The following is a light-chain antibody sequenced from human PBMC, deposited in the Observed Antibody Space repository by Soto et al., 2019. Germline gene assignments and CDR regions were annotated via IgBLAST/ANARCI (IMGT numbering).Light chain of an antibody. V-gene: IGKV1-27*01. J-gene: IGKJ4*01. Sequence: DIQMTQSPSSLSASVGDRVTISCRASQGISNYLAWYQQKPGKVPKLLIYAASTLQSGVPSRFSGSGSGTDFTLTISSLQPEDVATYYCQKYNSAPRKTFGGGTKVEIK. CDR3: QKYNSAPRKT. CDR1: QGISNY. CDR2: AAS.